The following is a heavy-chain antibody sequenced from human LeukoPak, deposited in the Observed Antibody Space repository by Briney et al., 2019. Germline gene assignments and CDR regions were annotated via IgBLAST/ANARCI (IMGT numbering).Heavy chain of an antibody. CDR1: GFTFDNYG. CDR2: ISGSGGST. Sequence: PGGSLRLSCAASGFTFDNYGMSWVRQAPGKGLEWVSGISGSGGSTFYADSVKGRFTISRDNSKNTLYLLINSLRAEDTAVYYCAKDGTTVVRGLFDEWGPGTMVTVSS. V-gene: IGHV3-23*01. J-gene: IGHJ3*01. D-gene: IGHD4-23*01. CDR3: AKDGTTVVRGLFDE.